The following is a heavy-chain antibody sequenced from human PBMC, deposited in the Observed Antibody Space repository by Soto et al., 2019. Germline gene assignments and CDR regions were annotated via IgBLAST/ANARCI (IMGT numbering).Heavy chain of an antibody. V-gene: IGHV4-39*01. CDR3: GRVMIGTSRHTDSDY. Sequence: NPSETLSLTCSVSGASISSRDYYWGWIRQTPGKGLEWIGNIDYNGVTYYNPSLESRVTVSKDTSKNQFSLKVASVTAADTAIYYCGRVMIGTSRHTDSDYWGQGTQVTVSS. J-gene: IGHJ4*02. CDR1: GASISSRDYY. D-gene: IGHD2-2*01. CDR2: IDYNGVT.